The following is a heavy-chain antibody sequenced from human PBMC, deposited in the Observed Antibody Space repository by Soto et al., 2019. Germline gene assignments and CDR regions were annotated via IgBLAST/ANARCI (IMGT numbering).Heavy chain of an antibody. CDR3: ARDGGAY. CDR2: ISYDGTNK. V-gene: IGHV3-30-3*01. Sequence: QVQLVESGGGAVQTGRSLRLSCAASGFTFSTYAMHWVRRAPGKGLDWVAVISYDGTNKYYADSVKGRFTISRDNSKNTLYLQMNSLRAEDTALYHCARDGGAYWGQGILVTVSS. J-gene: IGHJ4*02. D-gene: IGHD3-16*01. CDR1: GFTFSTYA.